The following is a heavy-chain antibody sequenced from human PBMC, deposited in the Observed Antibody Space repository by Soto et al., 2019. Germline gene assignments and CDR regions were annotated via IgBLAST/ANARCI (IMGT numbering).Heavy chain of an antibody. CDR3: ASGFLSGPTLQYFAY. V-gene: IGHV1-69*06. D-gene: IGHD3-3*01. CDR1: GGSFSTYA. J-gene: IGHJ4*01. CDR2: IIPLLGTE. Sequence: ASVKISCKACGGSFSTYAINWLRQAPGQGLEWMRGIIPLLGTENYAQNFQDRFTFTAEKSTTTAYMEVRRLRSEDTAVYYCASGFLSGPTLQYFAYPGQGTLVTGS.